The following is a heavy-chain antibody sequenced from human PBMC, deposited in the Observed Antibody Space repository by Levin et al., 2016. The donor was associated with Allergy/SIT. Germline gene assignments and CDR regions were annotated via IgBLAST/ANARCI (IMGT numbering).Heavy chain of an antibody. CDR3: ASGRYRGSFDY. CDR2: TYTGGNT. J-gene: IGHJ4*02. V-gene: IGHV3-66*01. CDR1: GFTVSPNY. D-gene: IGHD5-12*01. Sequence: GGSLRLSCAASGFTVSPNYLSWVRQAPGKGLEWVSVTYTGGNTYFVDSLKGRFTISRDNSKNTLYLQMNSLRAEDTAVYYCASGRYRGSFDYWGQGTLVTVSS.